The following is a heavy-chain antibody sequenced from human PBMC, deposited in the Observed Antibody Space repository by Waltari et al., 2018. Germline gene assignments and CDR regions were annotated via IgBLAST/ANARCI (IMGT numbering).Heavy chain of an antibody. D-gene: IGHD5-18*01. Sequence: EEQLVESGGGLVQPGDSLRLSCAASGFTFSTYWMNWVRQAPGKGPLWVSRISSDASDTAYADSVKGRFTISRDNAKNTLYLQMNRRRAEYTAVYYCARVARRTYRSPVPGRHYYYGMDVWGQGTTVTVSS. V-gene: IGHV3-74*03. J-gene: IGHJ6*02. CDR1: GFTFSTYW. CDR3: ARVARRTYRSPVPGRHYYYGMDV. CDR2: ISSDASDT.